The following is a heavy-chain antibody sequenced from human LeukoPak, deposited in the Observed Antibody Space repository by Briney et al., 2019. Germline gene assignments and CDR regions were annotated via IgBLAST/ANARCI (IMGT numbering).Heavy chain of an antibody. CDR2: ISGSGDAT. CDR1: GFTFITYA. J-gene: IGHJ4*02. Sequence: GGSLRLSCAASGFTFITYAMIWVRRAPGKGLEWVSAISGSGDATYYADFVKGRFTISRDNSENTVYLQVNSLRAEDTAIYYCARLSGTSGTTSRVLHYWGQGALVTASS. D-gene: IGHD1-1*01. V-gene: IGHV3-23*01. CDR3: ARLSGTSGTTSRVLHY.